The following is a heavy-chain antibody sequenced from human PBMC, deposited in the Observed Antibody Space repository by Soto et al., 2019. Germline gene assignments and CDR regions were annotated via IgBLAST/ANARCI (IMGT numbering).Heavy chain of an antibody. Sequence: SETLSLTCTVSGGSVSSGSYYWSWIRQPPGKGLEWIGYIYYSGSTNYNPSLKSRVTISVDTSKNQFSLKLSSVTAADTAVYYCARDVDRELLDWWGQGTLVTVSS. CDR1: GGSVSSGSYY. J-gene: IGHJ4*02. CDR3: ARDVDRELLDW. V-gene: IGHV4-61*01. D-gene: IGHD1-26*01. CDR2: IYYSGST.